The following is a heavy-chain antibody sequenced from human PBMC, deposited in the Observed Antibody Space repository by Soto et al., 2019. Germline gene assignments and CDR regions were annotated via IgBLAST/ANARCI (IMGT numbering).Heavy chain of an antibody. V-gene: IGHV3-23*01. CDR3: AKDLIAVAPSSIDFDY. CDR1: GFTFSSYA. Sequence: EVQLLESGGGLVQPGGSLRLSCAASGFTFSSYAMSWVRQAPGKGLEWVSAISGSGGSTYYADSVKGRFTISRDNSKNTLYLQMISLRAEDTAVYYCAKDLIAVAPSSIDFDYWCQGALITVSS. J-gene: IGHJ4*02. D-gene: IGHD6-19*01. CDR2: ISGSGGST.